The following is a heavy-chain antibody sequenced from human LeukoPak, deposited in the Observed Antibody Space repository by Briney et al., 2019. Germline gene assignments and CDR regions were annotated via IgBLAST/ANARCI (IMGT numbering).Heavy chain of an antibody. D-gene: IGHD6-13*01. V-gene: IGHV1-2*02. CDR1: GYTFTGYY. J-gene: IGHJ4*02. CDR3: ARQAAARWAVDY. Sequence: ASVKVSCKASGYTFTGYYLHWVRQAPGQGLEWMGWINPDTGGTNFAQKFQGRVTMTRDTSISTAYMELGSLRSDDTAMYYCARQAAARWAVDYWGQGSLVTVSS. CDR2: INPDTGGT.